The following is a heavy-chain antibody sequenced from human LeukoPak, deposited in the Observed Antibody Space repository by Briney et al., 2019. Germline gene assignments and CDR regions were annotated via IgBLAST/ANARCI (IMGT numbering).Heavy chain of an antibody. V-gene: IGHV1-8*01. CDR1: GYTFTSYD. D-gene: IGHD5-18*01. CDR3: ARGILRWLLW. Sequence: GASVKVSSKASGYTFTSYDINWVRQATGEGLEWMGWMNPNRGNTGYAQKFQGRVTMTRNTSISTAYMELSSLRSEDTAVYYCARGILRWLLWWGQGTLVTVSS. J-gene: IGHJ4*02. CDR2: MNPNRGNT.